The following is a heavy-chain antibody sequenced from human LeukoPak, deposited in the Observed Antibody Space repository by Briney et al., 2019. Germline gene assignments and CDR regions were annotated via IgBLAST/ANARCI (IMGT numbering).Heavy chain of an antibody. Sequence: PSETLSLTCAVSGGSISSGGYSWSWIRQPPGKGLEWIGYIYHSGSTYYNPSLKSRVTISVDRSKNQFSLKLSSVTAADTAVYYCARVGHGSENRFDPWGQGTLVTVSS. J-gene: IGHJ5*02. CDR3: ARVGHGSENRFDP. V-gene: IGHV4-30-2*01. D-gene: IGHD3-10*01. CDR1: GGSISSGGYS. CDR2: IYHSGST.